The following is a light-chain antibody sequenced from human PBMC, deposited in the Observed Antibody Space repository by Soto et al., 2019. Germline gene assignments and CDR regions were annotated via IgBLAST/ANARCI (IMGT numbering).Light chain of an antibody. CDR2: GAS. J-gene: IGKJ4*01. V-gene: IGKV4-1*01. CDR3: LQYYSSPIT. CDR1: QSVFHSSYKTNH. Sequence: DVVLSQSPDSLAVSLGERATINCKSSQSVFHSSYKTNHLAWYQKKPGQPPKPLIHGASTRESGVPDRFSGSGSGTDFTLTISNLQAEDVAVYYCLQYYSSPITFGGGTRVEIK.